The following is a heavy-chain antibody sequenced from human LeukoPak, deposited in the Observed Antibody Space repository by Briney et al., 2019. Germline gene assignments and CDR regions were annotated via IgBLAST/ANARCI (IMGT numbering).Heavy chain of an antibody. Sequence: VASVKVSCKASGGTFSSYAISWVRQAPGQGLEWMGGIIPIFGTANYAQKFQGRVTMTTDTSTTTAYMELRSLRSDDTAVYYCARAMDIVVLPAAMALVDYWGQGTLVTVSS. D-gene: IGHD2-2*03. CDR1: GGTFSSYA. CDR2: IIPIFGTA. V-gene: IGHV1-69*05. J-gene: IGHJ4*02. CDR3: ARAMDIVVLPAAMALVDY.